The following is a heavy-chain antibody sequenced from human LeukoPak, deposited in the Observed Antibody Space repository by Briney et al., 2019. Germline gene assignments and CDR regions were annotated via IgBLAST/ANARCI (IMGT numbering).Heavy chain of an antibody. Sequence: GASVKVSCKASGYTFTSYGISWVRQAPGQGLEWMGWINPNSGGTNYAQKFQGRVTMTRDTSISTAYMELSRLRSDDTAVYYCAREMPDVVVVVAATWFDPWGQGTLVTVSS. D-gene: IGHD2-15*01. J-gene: IGHJ5*02. CDR2: INPNSGGT. CDR1: GYTFTSYG. V-gene: IGHV1-2*02. CDR3: AREMPDVVVVVAATWFDP.